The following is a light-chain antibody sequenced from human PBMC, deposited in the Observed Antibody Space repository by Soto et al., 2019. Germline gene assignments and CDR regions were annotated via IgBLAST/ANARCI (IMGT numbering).Light chain of an antibody. CDR1: QSISSW. Sequence: IQMTQSPSSLSASVCDRVTITCRASQSISSWLAWYQQKPGKAPKLLIYKASSLESGVPSRFSGSGSGTEFTLTISSLQPEDFATYYCLQDYNYPRTFGQGTKVDIK. V-gene: IGKV1-5*03. J-gene: IGKJ1*01. CDR3: LQDYNYPRT. CDR2: KAS.